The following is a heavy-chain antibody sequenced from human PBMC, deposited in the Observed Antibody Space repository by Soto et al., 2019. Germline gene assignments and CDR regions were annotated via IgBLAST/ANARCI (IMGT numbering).Heavy chain of an antibody. CDR2: VKQDGSDR. V-gene: IGHV3-7*04. CDR1: GFTFRGSW. CDR3: ARGGGNFDY. Sequence: EVRLVESGGGLVQPGGSLTLTCAASGFTFRGSWMSWVRQAPGKGLEWVANVKQDGSDRYYVDSVQGRFTISRENAKNSLFLEMNSLRGEDTGVYYFARGGGNFDYWGQGTLVTVSS. J-gene: IGHJ4*02. D-gene: IGHD3-16*01.